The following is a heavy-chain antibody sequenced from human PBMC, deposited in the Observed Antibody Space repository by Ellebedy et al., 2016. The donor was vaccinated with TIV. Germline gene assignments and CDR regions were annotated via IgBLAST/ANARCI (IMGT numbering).Heavy chain of an antibody. D-gene: IGHD1-1*01. V-gene: IGHV3-9*01. CDR1: GFTFEDYA. J-gene: IGHJ3*02. Sequence: GGSLRLSXVVSGFTFEDYAMHWVRQVPGKGLEWVSGLNWNSGSVGYADSVKGRFTISRDNAKNSLYLHMNSLRAEDTALYYCAKDMRDSMYNWNDVAFDIWGQGTMVTVSS. CDR3: AKDMRDSMYNWNDVAFDI. CDR2: LNWNSGSV.